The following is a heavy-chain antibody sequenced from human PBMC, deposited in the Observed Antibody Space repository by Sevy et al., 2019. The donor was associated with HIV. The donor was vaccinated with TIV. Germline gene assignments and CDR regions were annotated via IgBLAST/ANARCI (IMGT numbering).Heavy chain of an antibody. D-gene: IGHD4-17*01. CDR2: LSYDGSDK. V-gene: IGHV3-30-3*01. Sequence: GGSLRLSCAASGFAFTNYYAMHWVRQAPGKGLEWVALLSYDGSDKYYADSVKGRFTISRDNFKNTLYLQMNSLTTEDTAVYYCARPRANYVDHYFFYAMDVWGQGTTVTVSS. J-gene: IGHJ6*02. CDR3: ARPRANYVDHYFFYAMDV. CDR1: GFAFTNYYA.